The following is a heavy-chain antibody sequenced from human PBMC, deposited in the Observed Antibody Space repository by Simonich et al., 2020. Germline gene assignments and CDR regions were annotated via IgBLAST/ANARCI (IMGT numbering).Heavy chain of an antibody. Sequence: QVQLQESGPGLVKPSETLSLTCAVSGYSISSGYYWGWIRQPPGKGLEWSGMLYHSRSTHYNPALKCRVTISVDTSKNQFSLKLSSVTAADTAVYYCARVGYSNYYYYGMDVWGQGSTVTVSS. CDR2: LYHSRST. V-gene: IGHV4-38-2*01. CDR1: GYSISSGYY. D-gene: IGHD6-13*01. J-gene: IGHJ6*02. CDR3: ARVGYSNYYYYGMDV.